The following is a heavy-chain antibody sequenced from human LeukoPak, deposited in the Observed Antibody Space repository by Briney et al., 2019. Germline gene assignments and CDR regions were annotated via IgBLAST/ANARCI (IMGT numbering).Heavy chain of an antibody. Sequence: SETLSLTCTVSGGSISSYYWSWIRQPPGKGLEWIGYIYYSGSTNYNPSLKSRVTISVDTSKNRFSLKLSSVTAADTAVYYCARGGPGSTYYYDSSGDYFGYWGQGTLVTVSS. V-gene: IGHV4-59*01. D-gene: IGHD3-22*01. CDR2: IYYSGST. J-gene: IGHJ4*02. CDR3: ARGGPGSTYYYDSSGDYFGY. CDR1: GGSISSYY.